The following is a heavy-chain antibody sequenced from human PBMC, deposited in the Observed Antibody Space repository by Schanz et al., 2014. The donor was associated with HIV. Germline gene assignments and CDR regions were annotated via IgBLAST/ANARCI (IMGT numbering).Heavy chain of an antibody. D-gene: IGHD3-10*01. V-gene: IGHV3-23*03. CDR3: AKGQRGMVRGDIDY. Sequence: EVQLVESGGGLVQPGRSLRLSCATSGFFLDDYAMHWVRQAPGKGLEWVSVIYSGGSTYYADSVKGRFTISRDNSKNTLYLQMNSLRAEDTAVYYCAKGQRGMVRGDIDYWGQGTLVTVSS. J-gene: IGHJ4*02. CDR1: GFFLDDYA. CDR2: IYSGGST.